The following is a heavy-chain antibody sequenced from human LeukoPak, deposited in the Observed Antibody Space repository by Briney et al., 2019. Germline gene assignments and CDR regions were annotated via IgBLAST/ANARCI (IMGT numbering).Heavy chain of an antibody. D-gene: IGHD3-3*01. CDR3: ASSPITIFGVVISYFDY. CDR1: GGSISSYY. V-gene: IGHV4-59*01. Sequence: KPSETLSLTCTVSGGSISSYYWSWLRQPPGKGLEWLGYIYYSGSTNYNPSLKSRVTISVDTSKNQFSLKLSSVTAADTAVYYCASSPITIFGVVISYFDYWGQGTLVTVSS. CDR2: IYYSGST. J-gene: IGHJ4*02.